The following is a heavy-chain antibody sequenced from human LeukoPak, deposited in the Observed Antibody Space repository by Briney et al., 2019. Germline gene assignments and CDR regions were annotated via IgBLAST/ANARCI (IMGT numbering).Heavy chain of an antibody. CDR3: ARQTMIVTYYYYGMDV. CDR1: GYTFTSYG. CDR2: ISAYNGNT. D-gene: IGHD3-22*01. J-gene: IGHJ6*02. Sequence: ASVKVSCKASGYTFTSYGISWVRQAPGQGLEWMGWISAYNGNTNYAQKLQGRVTMTTDTSTSTAYMELRSLRSDDTAVYYCARQTMIVTYYYYGMDVWGQGTLVTVSS. V-gene: IGHV1-18*01.